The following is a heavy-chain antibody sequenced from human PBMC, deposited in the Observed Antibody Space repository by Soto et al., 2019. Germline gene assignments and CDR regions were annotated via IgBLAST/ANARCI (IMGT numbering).Heavy chain of an antibody. D-gene: IGHD6-6*01. CDR2: INPNSGGT. CDR1: GYTFTGYY. Sequence: ASVKVSCKASGYTFTGYYMHWVRQAPGQGLEWMGWINPNSGGTNYAQKFQGWVTMTRDTSISTAYMELSRLRSDDTAVYYCARDLIGSIVRSAFEDWGQGTLVTVSS. J-gene: IGHJ4*02. V-gene: IGHV1-2*04. CDR3: ARDLIGSIVRSAFED.